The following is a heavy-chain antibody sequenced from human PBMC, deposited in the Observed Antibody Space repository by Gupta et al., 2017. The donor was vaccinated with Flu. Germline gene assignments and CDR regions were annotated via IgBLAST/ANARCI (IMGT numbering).Heavy chain of an antibody. J-gene: IGHJ6*02. CDR2: INPNSGGA. V-gene: IGHV1-2*04. Sequence: QVQLVQSGAEVKKPGASVKVSCKASGYPFSAYYMHWVRHVPGQGLEWMGWINPNSGGANYAQKFQGWVTMTRDTSISTAYMELSRLKSDDTAVYYCARDSTGFRGYNNYAMDVWGQGTTVTVSS. D-gene: IGHD1-1*01. CDR1: GYPFSAYY. CDR3: ARDSTGFRGYNNYAMDV.